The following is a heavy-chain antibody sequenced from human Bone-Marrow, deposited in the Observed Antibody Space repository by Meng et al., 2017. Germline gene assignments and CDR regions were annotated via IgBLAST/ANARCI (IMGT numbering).Heavy chain of an antibody. J-gene: IGHJ4*02. Sequence: ASVKVSCKASGYTFTSYGISWVRQAPGQGLEWMGWISAYNGNTNYAQKLQGRVTMTTDTSTSTPYMELRNLRSDDTAVYYCARGNRLGTYYYDSSGTDYWGQGTLVTVSS. CDR1: GYTFTSYG. CDR2: ISAYNGNT. CDR3: ARGNRLGTYYYDSSGTDY. V-gene: IGHV1-18*01. D-gene: IGHD3-22*01.